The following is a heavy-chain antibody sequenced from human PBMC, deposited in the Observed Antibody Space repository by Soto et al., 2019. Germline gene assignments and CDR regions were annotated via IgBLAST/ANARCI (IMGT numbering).Heavy chain of an antibody. Sequence: QVQLQESGPGLVKPSETLSLTCTVSGDSIISYYWTWIRQPPGKGLEWIGNIYYSGSTSYNPSLNSRATISIDTSKSQSSLKLTFVPAADTAVYYCARRVAGSYRVDYWGQGTLVTVSS. J-gene: IGHJ4*02. CDR3: ARRVAGSYRVDY. CDR1: GDSIISYY. V-gene: IGHV4-59*12. CDR2: IYYSGST. D-gene: IGHD1-26*01.